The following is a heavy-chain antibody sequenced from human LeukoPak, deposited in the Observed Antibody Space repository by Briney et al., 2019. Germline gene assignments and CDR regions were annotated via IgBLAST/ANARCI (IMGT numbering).Heavy chain of an antibody. J-gene: IGHJ4*02. CDR2: ISAYNGNT. Sequence: ASVKVSCKASGYTFTSYGISWVRQAPGQGLEWMGWISAYNGNTNYAQKLQGRVTMTTDTSTSTAYMELRSLRSDDTAVYHCARKSYDFWSGNFDYWGQGTLVTVPS. CDR1: GYTFTSYG. D-gene: IGHD3-3*01. V-gene: IGHV1-18*01. CDR3: ARKSYDFWSGNFDY.